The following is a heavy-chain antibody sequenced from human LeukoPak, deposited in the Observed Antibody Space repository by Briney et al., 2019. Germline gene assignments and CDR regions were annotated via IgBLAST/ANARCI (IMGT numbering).Heavy chain of an antibody. CDR1: GYTFTSYG. CDR3: ARDLGESGSSSWYWYFDY. V-gene: IGHV1-18*01. D-gene: IGHD6-13*01. Sequence: GASVKVSCKASGYTFTSYGISWVRQAPGQGLEWMGWISAYNGNTNYAQKLQGRVTMTTDTSTSTVYMELSSLRSEDTAVYYCARDLGESGSSSWYWYFDYWGQGTLVTVSS. CDR2: ISAYNGNT. J-gene: IGHJ4*02.